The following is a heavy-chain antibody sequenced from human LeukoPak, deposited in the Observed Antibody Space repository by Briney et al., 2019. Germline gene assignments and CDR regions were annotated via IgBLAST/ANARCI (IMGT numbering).Heavy chain of an antibody. CDR3: ARGWGVVVPVATPEQSYGMDV. CDR1: GGSFSGYY. D-gene: IGHD2-2*01. Sequence: PSETLSLTCAVYGGSFSGYYWSWIRQPPGKGLEWIGEINHSGSTNYNPSLKSRVTISVDTSKNQFSLKLSSVTAADTAVYYCARGWGVVVPVATPEQSYGMDVWGQGTTVTVSS. V-gene: IGHV4-34*01. J-gene: IGHJ6*02. CDR2: INHSGST.